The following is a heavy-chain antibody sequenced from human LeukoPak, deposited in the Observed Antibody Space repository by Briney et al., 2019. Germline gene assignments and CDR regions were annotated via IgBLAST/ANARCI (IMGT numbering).Heavy chain of an antibody. J-gene: IGHJ4*02. CDR2: ISGSCGST. CDR3: ASGSRNYFGY. Sequence: GGSLRLSCAASGFSFSNYAMRWVRQAPGKGLEWVSTISGSCGSTDYADSVKGRFTISRDNSKNTLYLQMNSLRAEDAAVYYCASGSRNYFGYWGQGALVTVSS. CDR1: GFSFSNYA. D-gene: IGHD3-10*01. V-gene: IGHV3-23*01.